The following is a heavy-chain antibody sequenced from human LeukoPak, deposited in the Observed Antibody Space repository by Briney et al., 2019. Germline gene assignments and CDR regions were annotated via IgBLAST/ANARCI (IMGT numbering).Heavy chain of an antibody. D-gene: IGHD3-10*01. CDR3: ARGLFYYGSGSYPVPYGMDV. V-gene: IGHV1-8*01. CDR2: MNPNSGNT. CDR1: GYTFTSHD. Sequence: ASVTVSCKASGYTFTSHDINWVRQATGQGLEWMGWMNPNSGNTGYAQKFQGRVTMTRNTSISTAYMELSSLRSEDTAVYYCARGLFYYGSGSYPVPYGMDVWGQGATVTVSS. J-gene: IGHJ6*02.